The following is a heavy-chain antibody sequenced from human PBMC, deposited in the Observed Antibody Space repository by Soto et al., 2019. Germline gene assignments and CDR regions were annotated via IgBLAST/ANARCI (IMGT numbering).Heavy chain of an antibody. V-gene: IGHV1-69*04. Sequence: SVKVSCKASGGTFSSYTISWVRQAPGQGLEWMGRIIPILGIANYAQKFQGRVTITADKSTSTAYMELSSLRSEDTAVYYCAREGDYHGSGSYYGWFDPWGQGTLVTVSS. CDR2: IIPILGIA. J-gene: IGHJ5*02. CDR3: AREGDYHGSGSYYGWFDP. CDR1: GGTFSSYT. D-gene: IGHD3-10*01.